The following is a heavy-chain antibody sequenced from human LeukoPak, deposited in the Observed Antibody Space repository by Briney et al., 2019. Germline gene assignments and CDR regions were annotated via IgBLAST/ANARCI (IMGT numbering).Heavy chain of an antibody. Sequence: PGGSLRLSCGASGFTLSSNWMTWVRQAPGRGLEWVASINQDGSVKYYVDSVKGRFTISRDNARNSLSLQMNSLGVEDTAVYFCARWGQTSGYYYLDNWGQGTLVTVSS. J-gene: IGHJ4*02. CDR2: INQDGSVK. CDR3: ARWGQTSGYYYLDN. CDR1: GFTLSSNW. D-gene: IGHD5-12*01. V-gene: IGHV3-7*01.